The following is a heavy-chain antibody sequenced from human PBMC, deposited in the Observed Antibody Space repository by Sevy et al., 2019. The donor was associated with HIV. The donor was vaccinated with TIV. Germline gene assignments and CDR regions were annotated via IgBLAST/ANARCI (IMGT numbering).Heavy chain of an antibody. Sequence: SETLSLTCAVYGGSFSGYYWSWSRQPPGKGLEWIGEINHSGSTNYNPPLKSRVTISVDTSKNQFSLKLSSVTAADTAVYYCARVELTVTGYYYYYYGMDVWGQGTTVTVSS. V-gene: IGHV4-34*01. J-gene: IGHJ6*02. D-gene: IGHD4-17*01. CDR3: ARVELTVTGYYYYYYGMDV. CDR2: INHSGST. CDR1: GGSFSGYY.